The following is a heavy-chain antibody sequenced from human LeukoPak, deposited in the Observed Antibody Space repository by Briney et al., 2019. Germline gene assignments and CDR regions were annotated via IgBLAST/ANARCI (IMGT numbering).Heavy chain of an antibody. D-gene: IGHD6-13*01. CDR1: GYTFTNYA. Sequence: ASVKVSCKASGYTFTNYAINWVRQAPGQGLEWMGWISTYNGNTNYAQKLQGRVTMTTDTSTSTAYMELRSLRSDDTAVYYCARDKEVGSSSWYDVSAFDIWGQGTMVTVSS. V-gene: IGHV1-18*01. J-gene: IGHJ3*02. CDR2: ISTYNGNT. CDR3: ARDKEVGSSSWYDVSAFDI.